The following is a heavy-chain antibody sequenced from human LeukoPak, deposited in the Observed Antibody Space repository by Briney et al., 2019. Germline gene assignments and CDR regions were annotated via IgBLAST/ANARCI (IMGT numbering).Heavy chain of an antibody. CDR1: GFTFSSYI. Sequence: PGGSLRLSCAASGFTFSSYIMNWVRQAPGKGLECVSSISSSSSYIYYADSVKGRFTISRDNAKNSLYLQMNSLRAEDTAVYYCVRDGCSGGSCSNYYYYGMDVWGQGTTVTVSS. D-gene: IGHD2-15*01. CDR2: ISSSSSYI. V-gene: IGHV3-21*01. CDR3: VRDGCSGGSCSNYYYYGMDV. J-gene: IGHJ6*02.